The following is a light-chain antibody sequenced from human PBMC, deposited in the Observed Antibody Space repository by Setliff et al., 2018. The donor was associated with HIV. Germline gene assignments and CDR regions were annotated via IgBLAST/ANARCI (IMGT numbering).Light chain of an antibody. J-gene: IGLJ2*01. CDR1: SSDVGGHNY. V-gene: IGLV2-14*01. CDR3: CSYTRGSTL. CDR2: EVI. Sequence: QSVLTQPASVSGSPGQSITISCTGTSSDVGGHNYVSWYQQHPGKAPKLMLYEVIYRPSGVSNRFSGSKSGNTASLTISGLQAEDEADYYCCSYTRGSTLFGGGTKVTV.